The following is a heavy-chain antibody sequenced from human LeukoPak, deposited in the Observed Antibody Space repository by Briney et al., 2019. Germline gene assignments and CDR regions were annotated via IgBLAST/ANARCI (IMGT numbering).Heavy chain of an antibody. CDR2: ISGSGGST. Sequence: GGSLRLSCAASGFTFSSYAMSWVRQAPGKGLEWVSAISGSGGSTYYADSVKGRFTISRDNAENSLYLQMNSLRVEDTAVYYCAKARGPREGVIAAIYYSGMDVWGQGTTVTVSS. V-gene: IGHV3-23*01. J-gene: IGHJ6*02. CDR1: GFTFSSYA. CDR3: AKARGPREGVIAAIYYSGMDV. D-gene: IGHD2-15*01.